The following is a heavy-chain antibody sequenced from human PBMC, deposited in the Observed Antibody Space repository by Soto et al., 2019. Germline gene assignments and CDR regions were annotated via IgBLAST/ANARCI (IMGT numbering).Heavy chain of an antibody. CDR1: GFTFSSYA. J-gene: IGHJ4*02. Sequence: EVQLLESGGGLVQPGGSLRLSCAASGFTFSSYAMSWVRQAPGKGLEWVSAISGSGGSTYYADSVKGRFTISRDNSKNTLYLQMNSLRAEDTDVYYCAKDRTGTTGHFDYWGQGTLVTVSS. CDR2: ISGSGGST. D-gene: IGHD1-1*01. V-gene: IGHV3-23*01. CDR3: AKDRTGTTGHFDY.